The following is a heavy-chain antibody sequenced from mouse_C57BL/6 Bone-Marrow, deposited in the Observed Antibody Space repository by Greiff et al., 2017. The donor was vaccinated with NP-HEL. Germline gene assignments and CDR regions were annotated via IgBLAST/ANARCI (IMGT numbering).Heavy chain of an antibody. J-gene: IGHJ3*01. Sequence: QVQLQQPGAELVKPGASVKMSCKASGYTFTSYWITWVKQRPGQGLEWIGDIYPGSGSTNYNEKFKSKATLTVDTSSSTAYMQLSSLTSEDSAVYYGARSLDSSGPWFAYWGQGTLVTVSA. CDR3: ARSLDSSGPWFAY. CDR2: IYPGSGST. CDR1: GYTFTSYW. V-gene: IGHV1-55*01. D-gene: IGHD3-2*02.